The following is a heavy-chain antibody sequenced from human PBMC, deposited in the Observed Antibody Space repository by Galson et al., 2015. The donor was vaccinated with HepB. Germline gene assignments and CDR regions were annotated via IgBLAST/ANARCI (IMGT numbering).Heavy chain of an antibody. CDR1: GITFSSYS. Sequence: SLRLSCAASGITFSSYSMDWVRQAPGKGLEWVSYISSSSSTIYYADSVKGRFTISRDNAKNTLYLQMNSLRAEDTAVYYCARGASPYYYGSGSYNWFDPWGQGTLVTVSS. CDR2: ISSSSSTI. V-gene: IGHV3-48*04. J-gene: IGHJ5*02. D-gene: IGHD3-10*01. CDR3: ARGASPYYYGSGSYNWFDP.